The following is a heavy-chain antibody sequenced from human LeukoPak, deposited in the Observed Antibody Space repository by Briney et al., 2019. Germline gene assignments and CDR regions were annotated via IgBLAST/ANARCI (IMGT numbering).Heavy chain of an antibody. D-gene: IGHD3-10*01. CDR3: AAEPAITMVRGDFDY. V-gene: IGHV4-34*01. CDR2: INHSGST. Sequence: PSETLSLTCTVSGDSISSYYWGWIRQPPGKGLEWIGEINHSGSTNYNPSLKSRVTISVDTSKNQFSLKLSSVTAADTAVYYCAAEPAITMVRGDFDYWGQGTLVTVSS. CDR1: GDSISSYY. J-gene: IGHJ4*02.